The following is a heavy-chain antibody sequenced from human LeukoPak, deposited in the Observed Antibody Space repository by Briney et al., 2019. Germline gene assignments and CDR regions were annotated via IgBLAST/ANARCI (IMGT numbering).Heavy chain of an antibody. CDR2: IGAYNGDT. CDR1: GYTFTSFG. V-gene: IGHV1-18*04. CDR3: TRDHCRGDNCPSFDY. D-gene: IGHD2-15*01. J-gene: IGHJ4*02. Sequence: GASVKVSCKPSGYTFTSFGISWVRQAPGQGLEWMGWIGAYNGDTNYAQKFQGRVTMTTDTSTSTAYMDLRSLRSDDTAVYYCTRDHCRGDNCPSFDYWGQGTLDTVSS.